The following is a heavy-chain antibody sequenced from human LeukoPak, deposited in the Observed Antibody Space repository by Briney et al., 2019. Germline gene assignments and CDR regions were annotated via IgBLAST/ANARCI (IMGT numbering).Heavy chain of an antibody. D-gene: IGHD1-26*01. CDR3: ARDHSGVGATVGAFDI. CDR2: INPSGGST. Sequence: ASVKVSCKASGYTFTSYYMHWVRQAPGQGLEWMGIINPSGGSTSYAQKFQGRVTMTRDTSTSTVYMELSSLRSEDTAVYYCARDHSGVGATVGAFDIWGQGTMVTVSS. J-gene: IGHJ3*02. V-gene: IGHV1-46*01. CDR1: GYTFTSYY.